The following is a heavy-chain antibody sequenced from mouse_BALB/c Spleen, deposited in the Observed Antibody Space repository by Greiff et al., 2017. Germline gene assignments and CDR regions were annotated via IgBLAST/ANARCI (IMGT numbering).Heavy chain of an antibody. Sequence: EVKLVESGGGLVKPGGSLKLSCAASGFTFSSYAMSWVRQTPEKRLECVASISSGGSTYYPDSVKGRFTISRDNARNILYLQMSSLRSEDTAMYYCAREGGFYAMDYWGQGTSVTVSS. CDR3: AREGGFYAMDY. CDR2: ISSGGST. D-gene: IGHD1-1*02. J-gene: IGHJ4*01. CDR1: GFTFSSYA. V-gene: IGHV5-6-5*01.